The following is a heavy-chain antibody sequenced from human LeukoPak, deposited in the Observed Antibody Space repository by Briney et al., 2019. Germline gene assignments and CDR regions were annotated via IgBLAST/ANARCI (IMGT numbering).Heavy chain of an antibody. CDR3: AKGGYCSGGSCLYYYYGMDV. Sequence: PGGSLRLSCAAPGFTFSSYAMSWVRQAPGKGLEWVSAISGSGGSTYYADSVKCRFTISRDNSKNTLYLQMNSLRAEDTAVYYCAKGGYCSGGSCLYYYYGMDVWGQGTTVTVSS. CDR1: GFTFSSYA. V-gene: IGHV3-23*01. J-gene: IGHJ6*02. CDR2: ISGSGGST. D-gene: IGHD2-15*01.